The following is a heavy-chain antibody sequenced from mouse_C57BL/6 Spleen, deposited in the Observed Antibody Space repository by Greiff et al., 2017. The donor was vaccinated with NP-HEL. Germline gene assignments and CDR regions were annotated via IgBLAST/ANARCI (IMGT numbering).Heavy chain of an antibody. CDR1: GYAFSSYW. D-gene: IGHD2-4*01. J-gene: IGHJ4*01. CDR3: SSWDDYGGYAMDY. CDR2: IYPGDGDT. Sequence: VQLQQSGPELVKPGASVKISCKASGYAFSSYWMHWVKQRPGKGLEWIGRIYPGDGDTNYNGKFKGKATLTADKSSSTAYMQLSSLTSEASAVYFCSSWDDYGGYAMDYWGQGTSVTVSS. V-gene: IGHV1-82*01.